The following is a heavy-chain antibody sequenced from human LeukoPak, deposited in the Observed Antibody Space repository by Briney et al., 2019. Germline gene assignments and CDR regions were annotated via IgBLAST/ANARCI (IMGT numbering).Heavy chain of an antibody. CDR1: GFTFSSYA. V-gene: IGHV3-30-3*01. D-gene: IGHD2-2*01. Sequence: GRSLRLSCAASGFTFSSYAMHWVRQAPGKGLEWVAVISYDGSNRYYADSVKGRFTISRDNSKNTLYLQMNSLRAEDTAVYYCEGYCSSTSCYSSSYNWFDPWGQGTLVTVSS. J-gene: IGHJ5*02. CDR3: EGYCSSTSCYSSSYNWFDP. CDR2: ISYDGSNR.